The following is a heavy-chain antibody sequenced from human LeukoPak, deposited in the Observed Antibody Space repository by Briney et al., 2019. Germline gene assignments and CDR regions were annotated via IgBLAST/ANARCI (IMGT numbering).Heavy chain of an antibody. Sequence: GGSLRLSCAASGFTFSDYYMSWIRQAPGKGLEWVSYISSSGSTIYYADSVKGRFTISRDNAKNSLYLRMNSLRDEDTAVYYCARDRPKGYYYYGMDVWGQGTTVTVSS. J-gene: IGHJ6*02. CDR2: ISSSGSTI. CDR3: ARDRPKGYYYYGMDV. V-gene: IGHV3-11*04. CDR1: GFTFSDYY.